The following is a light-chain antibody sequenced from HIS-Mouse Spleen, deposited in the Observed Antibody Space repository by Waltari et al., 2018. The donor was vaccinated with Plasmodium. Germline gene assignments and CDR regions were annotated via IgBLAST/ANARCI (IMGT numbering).Light chain of an antibody. J-gene: IGKJ2*01. CDR3: QQRSNWPPP. CDR2: GAS. CDR1: QSVSSN. Sequence: EIVMTQSPATLSVSPGERATLSCRASQSVSSNLAWYQQKPGQAPRLLIYGASTRATGIPARFSGSGSGTEFTLTISSLQSEDFAVYYCQQRSNWPPPFGQGTKLEIK. V-gene: IGKV3-15*01.